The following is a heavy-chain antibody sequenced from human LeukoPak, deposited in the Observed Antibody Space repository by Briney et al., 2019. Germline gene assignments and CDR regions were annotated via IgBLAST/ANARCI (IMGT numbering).Heavy chain of an antibody. Sequence: GGSLRLSCAASRFTLSNYWMSWVRQTPGKGLEWVANIKQDGSEKFYVDSVKGRFTISRDNAKNSLFLKMNSLRAEDTAVYYCARTRFPSCTSASCGDDPFDIWGQGTTVTVS. CDR1: RFTLSNYW. CDR2: IKQDGSEK. V-gene: IGHV3-7*01. J-gene: IGHJ3*02. CDR3: ARTRFPSCTSASCGDDPFDI. D-gene: IGHD2-2*01.